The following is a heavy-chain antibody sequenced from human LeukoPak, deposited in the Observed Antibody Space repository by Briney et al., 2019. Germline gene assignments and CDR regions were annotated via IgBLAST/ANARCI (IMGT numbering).Heavy chain of an antibody. CDR1: SGSISNYY. CDR3: ARHLYCENDKCHPKIEADAFDS. J-gene: IGHJ3*01. D-gene: IGHD2-21*01. V-gene: IGHV4-59*08. CDR2: IYNSGST. Sequence: PSETLSLTCNVSSGSISNYYWSWIRQPPGKGLEWIGYIYNSGSTNYDPSLKSRVTISGDTSKNQFSLKLTSVTAADTAVYYCARHLYCENDKCHPKIEADAFDSWGQGTMVTVSS.